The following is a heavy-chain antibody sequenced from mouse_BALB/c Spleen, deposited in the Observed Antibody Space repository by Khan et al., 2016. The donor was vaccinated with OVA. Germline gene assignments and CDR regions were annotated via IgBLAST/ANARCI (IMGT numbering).Heavy chain of an antibody. Sequence: EVQLQESGPGLVKPSQSLSLTCTVTGYSITSDYAWNWIRQFPGNKLEWMGYISYSGSTSYNPSLKSRISITRVTSKNQFFLQLNSVTTEDTATYYCARWDGNTLYYFDYWGQGTTLTVSS. V-gene: IGHV3-2*02. CDR2: ISYSGST. J-gene: IGHJ2*01. CDR3: ARWDGNTLYYFDY. CDR1: GYSITSDYA. D-gene: IGHD2-1*01.